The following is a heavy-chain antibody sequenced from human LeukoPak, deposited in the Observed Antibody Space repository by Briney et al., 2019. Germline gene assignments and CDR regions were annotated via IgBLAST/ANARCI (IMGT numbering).Heavy chain of an antibody. CDR1: GFTFSSYS. V-gene: IGHV3-21*01. D-gene: IGHD2-2*01. CDR2: ISSSSSYI. Sequence: GGSLRLSCAASGFTFSSYSMNWVRQAPGKGLEWVSSISSSSSYIYYADSVKGRFTISRDNAKNSLYLQMSSLRAEDTAVYYCARDGFGSSTSQNWFDPWGQGTLVTVSS. J-gene: IGHJ5*02. CDR3: ARDGFGSSTSQNWFDP.